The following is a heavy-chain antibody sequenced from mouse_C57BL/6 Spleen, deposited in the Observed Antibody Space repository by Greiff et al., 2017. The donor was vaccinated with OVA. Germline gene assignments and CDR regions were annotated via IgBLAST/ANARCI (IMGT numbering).Heavy chain of an antibody. Sequence: DAGGGLVQPKGSLKLSCAASGFTFNTYAMHWVRQAPGKGLEWVARIRSKSSNYATYYADSVKDRFTISRDDSQSMLYLQMNNLKTEDTAMYYCVREAGYSNYFDYWGQGTTLTVSS. D-gene: IGHD2-5*01. J-gene: IGHJ2*01. V-gene: IGHV10-3*01. CDR1: GFTFNTYA. CDR2: IRSKSSNYAT. CDR3: VREAGYSNYFDY.